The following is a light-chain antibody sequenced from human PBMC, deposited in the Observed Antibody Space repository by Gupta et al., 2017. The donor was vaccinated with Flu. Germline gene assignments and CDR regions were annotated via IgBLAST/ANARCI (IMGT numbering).Light chain of an antibody. CDR1: HSNIRNNI. J-gene: IGLJ3*02. CDR3: ADADDSRSGWV. Sequence: SVLPPPPSASGTPGQRVTISCSGSHSNIRNNIANWYQQRPAPPPNRLIYGNDQRPSGVPDRFSGSKSGTSAAPAISGLQAEEEGDYYCADADDSRSGWVFGGGTKLTVL. V-gene: IGLV1-44*01. CDR2: GND.